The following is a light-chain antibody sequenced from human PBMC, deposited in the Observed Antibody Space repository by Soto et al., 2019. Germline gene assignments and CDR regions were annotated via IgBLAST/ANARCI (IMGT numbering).Light chain of an antibody. V-gene: IGKV3-15*01. J-gene: IGKJ5*01. CDR3: QQYNIWRSIT. CDR2: DTS. CDR1: QSVRNK. Sequence: ANSRSTVPGVEGECASRSSRFSQSVRNKVAWYQHKPGQTPRVIIYDTSTRAAGIPARFSGSGYGTYFTLTISSLQSADFAVYYCQQYNIWRSITFGQGTRLEIK.